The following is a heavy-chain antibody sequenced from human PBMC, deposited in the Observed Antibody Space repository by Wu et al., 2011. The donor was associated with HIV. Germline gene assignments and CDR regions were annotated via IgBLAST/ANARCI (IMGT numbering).Heavy chain of an antibody. D-gene: IGHD1-1*01. CDR3: ARDSEGRRQQYFYYHMDV. CDR1: GGSFSSYV. V-gene: IGHV1-69*01. CDR2: IIPLFGTA. J-gene: IGHJ6*03. Sequence: QVQLVQSGAEVKKPGSSVKVSCKASGGSFSSYVISWVRQAPGQGLEWMGGIIPLFGTANYAQNLEGRVTITTDASTSTAYMELRSLRSEDTGVYYCARDSEGRRQQYFYYHMDVWGKGTTVTVSS.